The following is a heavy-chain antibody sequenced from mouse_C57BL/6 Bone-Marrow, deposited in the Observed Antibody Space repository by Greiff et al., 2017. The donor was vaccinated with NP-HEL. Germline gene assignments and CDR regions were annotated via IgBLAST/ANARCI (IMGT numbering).Heavy chain of an antibody. J-gene: IGHJ4*01. V-gene: IGHV5-15*01. CDR2: ISNLAYSI. CDR3: ARRPYYYGSSPYAMDY. CDR1: GFTFSDYG. D-gene: IGHD1-1*01. Sequence: EVKLVESGGGLVQPGGSLKLSCEASGFTFSDYGMAWVRQAPRKGPEWVAFISNLAYSIYYADTVTGRFTISRENAKNTLYLEMSRLRSEDTAMYYCARRPYYYGSSPYAMDYWGQGTSVTVSS.